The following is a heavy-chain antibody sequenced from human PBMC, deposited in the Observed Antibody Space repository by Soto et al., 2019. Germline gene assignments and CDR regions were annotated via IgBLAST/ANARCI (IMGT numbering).Heavy chain of an antibody. CDR3: AREDNAMVAGAWFDP. J-gene: IGHJ5*02. CDR2: IYTSGST. Sequence: PSETLSLTCTVSGGSISSYYWSWIRQPAGKGLEWIGRIYTSGSTNYNPSLKSRVTMSVDTSKNQFSLKLSSVTAADTAVYYCAREDNAMVAGAWFDPWGQGTLVTVSS. D-gene: IGHD5-18*01. V-gene: IGHV4-4*07. CDR1: GGSISSYY.